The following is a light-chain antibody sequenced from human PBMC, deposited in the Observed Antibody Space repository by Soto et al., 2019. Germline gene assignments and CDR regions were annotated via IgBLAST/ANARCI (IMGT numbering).Light chain of an antibody. V-gene: IGLV1-47*02. J-gene: IGLJ1*01. Sequence: QSVLTQPPSASGTPGQRVTISCSGSSFNLGSNSVYWYQQLPGTAPKLLIYTNDQRPSGVPDRFSGSKSGTSASLAIRGLRSEDEADYYCAAWDDGLSGYVFGSGTKLTVL. CDR2: TND. CDR3: AAWDDGLSGYV. CDR1: SFNLGSNS.